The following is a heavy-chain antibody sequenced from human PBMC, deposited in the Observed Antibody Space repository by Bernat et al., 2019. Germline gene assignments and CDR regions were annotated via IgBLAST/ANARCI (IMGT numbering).Heavy chain of an antibody. Sequence: QVQLVESGGVVVQPGRSLRLSCAASGFTFSSYGMHWVRQAPGKGLEWVAVIWYDGSNKYYADSVKGRFTISRDNSKNTLYLQMNSLRAEDTAVYYCARDGDGASLLWFGDYYGMDVWGQGTTVTVSS. D-gene: IGHD3-10*01. V-gene: IGHV3-33*01. J-gene: IGHJ6*02. CDR3: ARDGDGASLLWFGDYYGMDV. CDR2: IWYDGSNK. CDR1: GFTFSSYG.